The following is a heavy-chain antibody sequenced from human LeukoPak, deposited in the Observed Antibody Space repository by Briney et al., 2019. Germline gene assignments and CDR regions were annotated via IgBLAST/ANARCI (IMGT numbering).Heavy chain of an antibody. Sequence: ASVNVSCTASGYTFTSYYMHWVRQAPGQGLEWMGIINPSGGSTSYAQKFQGRVTMTRDTSTSTVYMELSSLRSEDTAVYYCARSSPPMTTVTTCDYWGQGTLVTVSS. D-gene: IGHD4-17*01. CDR1: GYTFTSYY. V-gene: IGHV1-46*01. CDR2: INPSGGST. CDR3: ARSSPPMTTVTTCDY. J-gene: IGHJ4*02.